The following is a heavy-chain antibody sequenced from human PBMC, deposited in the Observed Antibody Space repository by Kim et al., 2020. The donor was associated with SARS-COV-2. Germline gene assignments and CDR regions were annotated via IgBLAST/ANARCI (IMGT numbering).Heavy chain of an antibody. D-gene: IGHD3-22*01. CDR3: ARAPPWASDSRGYSDY. V-gene: IGHV3-21*06. CDR1: GFTFSGYS. J-gene: IGHJ4*02. Sequence: GGSLRLSCAASGFTFSGYSMNWVRQAPGKGLEWVSCVSSSGTYTYYADSLKGRFAISRDNARNSLYLQMNSLRAEDTAVYYCARAPPWASDSRGYSDYWGQGTLVTVSS. CDR2: VSSSGTYT.